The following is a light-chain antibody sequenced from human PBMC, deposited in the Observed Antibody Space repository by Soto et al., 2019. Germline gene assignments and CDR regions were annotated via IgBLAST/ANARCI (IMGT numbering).Light chain of an antibody. Sequence: QSALTQPPSASGSPGQSVTISCTGTSSDGGGYNFVSWYQHHPGKAPQALIYEVFKRPSGVPDRFSGSKSGNTASLTVSGLQTEDEADYYCSSYAGSNNLVVFGGGTQLTVL. CDR2: EVF. V-gene: IGLV2-8*01. CDR1: SSDGGGYNF. CDR3: SSYAGSNNLVV. J-gene: IGLJ2*01.